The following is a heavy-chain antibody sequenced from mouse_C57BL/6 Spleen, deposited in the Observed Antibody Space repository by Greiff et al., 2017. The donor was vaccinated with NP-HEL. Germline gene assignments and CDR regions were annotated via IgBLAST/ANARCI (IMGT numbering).Heavy chain of an antibody. J-gene: IGHJ1*03. CDR1: GYTFTSYW. CDR3: ARMYHYYGSSYWYFDV. CDR2: IDPSDSET. D-gene: IGHD1-1*01. V-gene: IGHV1-52*01. Sequence: QVQLQQPGAELVRPGSSVKLSCKASGYTFTSYWMHWVKQRPIQGLEWIGNIDPSDSETHYNQKFKDKATLTVDKSSRTAYMQLSSLTSEDSAVYYCARMYHYYGSSYWYFDVWGTGTTVTVSS.